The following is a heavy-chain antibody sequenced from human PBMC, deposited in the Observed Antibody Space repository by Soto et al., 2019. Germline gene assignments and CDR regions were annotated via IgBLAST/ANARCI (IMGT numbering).Heavy chain of an antibody. J-gene: IGHJ6*03. CDR3: ARGSSSWYLGAYYYYMGV. CDR1: GYTFTSYD. D-gene: IGHD6-13*01. Sequence: ASVKVSCKASGYTFTSYDINWVRQATGQELEWMGWMNPNSGNTGYAQKFQGRVTMTRNTSISTAYMELSSLRSEDTAVYYCARGSSSWYLGAYYYYMGVWGKGTTVNVSS. CDR2: MNPNSGNT. V-gene: IGHV1-8*01.